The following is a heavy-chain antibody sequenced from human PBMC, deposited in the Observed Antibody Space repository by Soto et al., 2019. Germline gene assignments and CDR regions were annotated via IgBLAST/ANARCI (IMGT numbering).Heavy chain of an antibody. CDR1: GYTFTTYG. J-gene: IGHJ4*02. CDR2: ISPYNGDT. CDR3: ARTPRAQMIVLESATRFDY. Sequence: QVQLVQSGAEVRRPGASVKVSCKASGYTFTTYGFNWVRQAPGRGLEWMGWISPYNGDTNYAQNFQGRVTLTTDTSTNTAYMELRSLTSDDTAVYYCARTPRAQMIVLESATRFDYWGQGTLVTVSS. V-gene: IGHV1-18*04. D-gene: IGHD2-15*01.